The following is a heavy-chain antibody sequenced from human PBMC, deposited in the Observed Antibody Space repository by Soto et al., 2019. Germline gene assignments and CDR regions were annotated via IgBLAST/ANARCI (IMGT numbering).Heavy chain of an antibody. CDR3: AKEAVSPRGQLVLRYYYYGMDV. CDR1: GFTFDDYA. V-gene: IGHV3-9*01. J-gene: IGHJ6*02. D-gene: IGHD6-6*01. CDR2: ISWNSGSI. Sequence: QPGGSLRLSCAASGFTFDDYAMHWVRQAPGKGLEWVSGISWNSGSIGYADSVKGRFTISRDNAKNSLYLQMNSLRAEDTALYYCAKEAVSPRGQLVLRYYYYGMDVWGQGTTVTVSS.